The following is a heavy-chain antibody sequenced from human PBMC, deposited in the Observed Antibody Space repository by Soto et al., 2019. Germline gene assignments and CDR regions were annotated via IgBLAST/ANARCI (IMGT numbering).Heavy chain of an antibody. Sequence: QITLKESGPTLVRPTQTLTLTCTFSGFSLSTTGVGVGWIRQPPGKALEWLALIYWDDDKRYSPSLKSRLTIPKDTSKNEVMLPMTNLAPVDTATYYCAQGLRDYGLGRERANYFDPGGQGTLVTVSS. CDR3: AQGLRDYGLGRERANYFDP. V-gene: IGHV2-5*02. CDR1: GFSLSTTGVG. CDR2: IYWDDDK. D-gene: IGHD3-10*01. J-gene: IGHJ5*02.